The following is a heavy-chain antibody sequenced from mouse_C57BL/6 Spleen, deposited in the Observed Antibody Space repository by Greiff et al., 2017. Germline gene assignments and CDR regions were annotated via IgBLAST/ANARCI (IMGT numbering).Heavy chain of an antibody. Sequence: VKLMESGAELVRPGTSVKVSCKASGYAFTNYLIEWVKQRPGQGLEWIGVINPGSGGTNYNEKFKGKATLTADKSSSTAYMQLSSLTSEDSAVYFCARGDYGNYYWGQGTTLTVSS. CDR3: ARGDYGNYY. CDR1: GYAFTNYL. V-gene: IGHV1-54*01. J-gene: IGHJ2*01. CDR2: INPGSGGT. D-gene: IGHD2-1*01.